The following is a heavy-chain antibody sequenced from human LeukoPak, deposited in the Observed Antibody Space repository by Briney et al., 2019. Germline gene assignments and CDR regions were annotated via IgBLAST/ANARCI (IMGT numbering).Heavy chain of an antibody. J-gene: IGHJ2*01. CDR2: IYYSGST. D-gene: IGHD2-15*01. Sequence: SETLSLTCTVSGGSISSSSYYWGWIRQPPGKGLEWIGCIYYSGSTYYNPSLKSRVTISVDTSKNQFSLKLSSVTAADTAVYYCARHPGYCSGGSCYWDWYFDLWGRGTLVTVSS. CDR3: ARHPGYCSGGSCYWDWYFDL. CDR1: GGSISSSSYY. V-gene: IGHV4-39*01.